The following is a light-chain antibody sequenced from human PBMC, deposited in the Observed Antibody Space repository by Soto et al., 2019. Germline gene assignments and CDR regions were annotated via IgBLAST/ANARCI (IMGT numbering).Light chain of an antibody. CDR2: GAS. Sequence: EIVMTQSPATLSVSPGETATLSCRASQSVSSNLAWYQQKPAQAPRLLIYGASTRATGIPARFSGSGSGTEFTLTISSLQSEDFAVYYCQHPWTFGQGTKVEIK. V-gene: IGKV3-15*01. CDR1: QSVSSN. CDR3: QHPWT. J-gene: IGKJ1*01.